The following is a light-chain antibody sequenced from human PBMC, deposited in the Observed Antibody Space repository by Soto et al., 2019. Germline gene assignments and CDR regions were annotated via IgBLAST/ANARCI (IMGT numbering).Light chain of an antibody. J-gene: IGKJ1*01. CDR1: QSVSNY. V-gene: IGKV3-20*01. CDR3: QQYGGSPQT. CDR2: GAS. Sequence: EIVLTQSPGTLSLSPGEGATLSCRARQSVSNYLAWYQQKPGQAPRLLIYGASSRATGIPDRFSGSGSGTDFTLTISRLEPEDFAVYYCQQYGGSPQTFGQGTKVDIK.